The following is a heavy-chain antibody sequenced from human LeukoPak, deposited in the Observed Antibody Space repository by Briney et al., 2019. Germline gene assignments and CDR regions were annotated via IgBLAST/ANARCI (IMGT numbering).Heavy chain of an antibody. CDR3: ARSLGIRAAMATNFDY. CDR2: ISAYNGNT. Sequence: ASVKVSCKASGYTFTSYGISWVRQAPGQGLEWMGWISAYNGNTNYAQKLQGRVTMTTDTSTSTAYMELRSLRSDDTAVYYCARSLGIRAAMATNFDYWGQGTLVTVSS. D-gene: IGHD5-18*01. J-gene: IGHJ4*02. V-gene: IGHV1-18*01. CDR1: GYTFTSYG.